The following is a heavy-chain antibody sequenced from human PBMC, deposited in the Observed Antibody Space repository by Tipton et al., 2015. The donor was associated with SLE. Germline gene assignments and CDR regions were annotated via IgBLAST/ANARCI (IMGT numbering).Heavy chain of an antibody. D-gene: IGHD2-21*02. CDR3: ARQLGWGDPFAFDY. V-gene: IGHV4-38-2*02. CDR1: GYSISSGHY. J-gene: IGHJ4*02. CDR2: IYQSGNT. Sequence: TLSLTCTVSGYSISSGHYWGWVRQPPGKGLEWIGSIYQSGNTYSNPSLKSRMSMSIDTLKNQVFLRLNSVTAADTAIYYCARQLGWGDPFAFDYWDQGTLVTVSS.